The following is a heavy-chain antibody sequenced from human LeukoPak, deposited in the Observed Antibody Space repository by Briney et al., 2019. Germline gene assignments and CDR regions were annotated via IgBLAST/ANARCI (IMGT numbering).Heavy chain of an antibody. CDR1: GFSLSTSGVS. CDR2: VYWDDDK. D-gene: IGHD2-15*01. Sequence: SGPTLVKPTQTLTLTCTFPGFSLSTSGVSVGWIRQPPGKALEWLALVYWDDDKRYSPSLKSRLTITEDTSKNQVVLTLTNVDLLDSATYYCAHFALGWSNGENAFDIWGQGTMVTVSS. CDR3: AHFALGWSNGENAFDI. J-gene: IGHJ3*02. V-gene: IGHV2-5*02.